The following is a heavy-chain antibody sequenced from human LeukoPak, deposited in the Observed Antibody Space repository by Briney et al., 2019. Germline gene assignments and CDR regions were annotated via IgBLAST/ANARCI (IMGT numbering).Heavy chain of an antibody. CDR1: GGTFTSYA. J-gene: IGHJ6*02. D-gene: IGHD6-13*01. CDR2: IIPIFGTA. Sequence: ASVTVSCKASGGTFTSYAISWVRQAPGQGLEWMGGIIPIFGTANYAQKFQGRVTITADESTSTAYMELSSLRSEDTAVYYCAREAAAGSYGMDVWGQGTTVTVSS. CDR3: AREAAAGSYGMDV. V-gene: IGHV1-69*13.